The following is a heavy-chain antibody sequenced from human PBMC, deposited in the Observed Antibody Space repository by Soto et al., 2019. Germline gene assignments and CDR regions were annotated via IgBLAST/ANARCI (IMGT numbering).Heavy chain of an antibody. V-gene: IGHV3-30*18. CDR2: ISYDGSNK. CDR3: AKDESSGWYLDHFDY. CDR1: GFTFSSYG. J-gene: IGHJ4*02. Sequence: GGSLRLSCAASGFTFSSYGMHWVRQAPGKGLEWVAVISYDGSNKYYADSVKGRFTISRDNSKNTLYLQMNSLRAEDTAVDYSAKDESSGWYLDHFDYWGQGTLVTVSS. D-gene: IGHD6-19*01.